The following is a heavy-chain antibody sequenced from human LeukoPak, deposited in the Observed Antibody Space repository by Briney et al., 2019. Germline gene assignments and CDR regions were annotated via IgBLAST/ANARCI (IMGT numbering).Heavy chain of an antibody. D-gene: IGHD6-19*01. V-gene: IGHV1-8*03. CDR3: ARGGDSSGWYPYYYYYYMDV. Sequence: ASVKVSCKASGYTFTSHDINWVRQATGQGLEWMGWMNPNSGNTGYAQKFQGRVTITRNTSISTAYMELSSLRSEDTAVYYCARGGDSSGWYPYYYYYYMDVWGKGTTVTVSS. CDR1: GYTFTSHD. CDR2: MNPNSGNT. J-gene: IGHJ6*03.